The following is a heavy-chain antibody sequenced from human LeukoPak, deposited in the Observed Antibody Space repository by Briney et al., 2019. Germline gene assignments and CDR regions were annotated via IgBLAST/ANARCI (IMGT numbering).Heavy chain of an antibody. V-gene: IGHV4-59*01. CDR2: IYYSGST. J-gene: IGHJ6*03. D-gene: IGHD2-2*01. CDR3: ARGQLGYCSSTSCSYYYYYYMDV. Sequence: SETLSLTCTVSGGSISSYYWSWIRQPPGKGLEWIGYIYYSGSTNYNPSLKSRVTISVDTSKNQFSLKLSSVTAADTAVYYCARGQLGYCSSTSCSYYYYYYMDVWGKGTTVTVSS. CDR1: GGSISSYY.